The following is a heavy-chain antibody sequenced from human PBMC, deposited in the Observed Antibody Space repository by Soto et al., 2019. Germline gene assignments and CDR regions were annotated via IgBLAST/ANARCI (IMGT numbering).Heavy chain of an antibody. D-gene: IGHD6-13*01. J-gene: IGHJ4*02. Sequence: QITLKESGPPLVKPTQTLTLTCTFSGFSLSTSGVGVGWIRQPPGKALEWLALIYWDDDKRYSPSLKSRPTIXKXXSKHHVVLTMTNMDPVDTATYYCARSSRWSDYFDYWGQGTLVTVSS. CDR3: ARSSRWSDYFDY. V-gene: IGHV2-5*02. CDR2: IYWDDDK. CDR1: GFSLSTSGVG.